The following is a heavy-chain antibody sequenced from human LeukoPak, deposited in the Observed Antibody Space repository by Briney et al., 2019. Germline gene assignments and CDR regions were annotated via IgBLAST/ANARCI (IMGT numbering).Heavy chain of an antibody. CDR3: ASSGLRFLEWLLPSGY. V-gene: IGHV1-2*06. J-gene: IGHJ4*02. CDR2: INPNSGGT. D-gene: IGHD3-3*01. Sequence: ASVKVSCKASGYTFTGYYMHWVRQAPGQGLEWMGRINPNSGGTNYAQKFQGRVTMTRDMSISTAYMELSRLRSDDTAVYYCASSGLRFLEWLLPSGYWGQGTLVTVSS. CDR1: GYTFTGYY.